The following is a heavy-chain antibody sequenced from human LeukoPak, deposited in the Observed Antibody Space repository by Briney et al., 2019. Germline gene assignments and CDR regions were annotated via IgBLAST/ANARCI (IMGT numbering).Heavy chain of an antibody. D-gene: IGHD5-12*01. Sequence: SETLSLTCTVSGGSISSYYWSWIRQPPGKGLEWIGYIYYSGSTNYNPSLKSRVTISVDTSKNQFSLKLSSVTAADTAVYYCARGVGYDDYFDYWVQGTLVTVSS. CDR2: IYYSGST. CDR3: ARGVGYDDYFDY. J-gene: IGHJ4*02. V-gene: IGHV4-59*08. CDR1: GGSISSYY.